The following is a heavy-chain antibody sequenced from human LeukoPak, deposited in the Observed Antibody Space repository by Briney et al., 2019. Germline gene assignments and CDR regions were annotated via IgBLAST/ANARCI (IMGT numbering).Heavy chain of an antibody. J-gene: IGHJ4*02. CDR2: IYDSGST. D-gene: IGHD6-13*01. CDR1: GGSISSGGYS. V-gene: IGHV4-30-4*07. Sequence: PSQTLSLTCAVSGGSISSGGYSWSWIRQPPGKGLEWIGYIYDSGSTYYNPSLKSRVTISVDTSKNQFSLRLSSVTAADTAVYYCARLVVSSWNHEVLRGRDYWGQGTLVTVSS. CDR3: ARLVVSSWNHEVLRGRDY.